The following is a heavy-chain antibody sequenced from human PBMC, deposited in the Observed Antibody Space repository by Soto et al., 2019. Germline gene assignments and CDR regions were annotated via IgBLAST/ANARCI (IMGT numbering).Heavy chain of an antibody. D-gene: IGHD6-13*01. J-gene: IGHJ4*02. Sequence: QVQLVESGGDLVKPGGSLRLSCAASGLTFSEYYMSWIRQAPGKGLAWVSYISTSGRTTYYADSVEGRFTISRDNEKNSLYLQLNSLRVEDTAVYYCARSPLSSSWWVLDYWGQGTLVTVSS. CDR1: GLTFSEYY. CDR2: ISTSGRTT. CDR3: ARSPLSSSWWVLDY. V-gene: IGHV3-11*01.